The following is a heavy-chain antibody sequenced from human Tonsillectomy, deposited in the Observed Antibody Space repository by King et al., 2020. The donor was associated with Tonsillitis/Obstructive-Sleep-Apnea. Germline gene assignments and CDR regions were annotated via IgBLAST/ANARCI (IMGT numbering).Heavy chain of an antibody. D-gene: IGHD2-8*01. V-gene: IGHV4-31*03. J-gene: IGHJ6*03. CDR2: IYYSGNT. Sequence: QLQESGPGLVKPSQTLSLTCTVSGGSISSGGYYWSWIRQHPGKGLEWIGYIYYSGNTYYSPSLKSRVTISVDTSKNQFSLKMTSVTAADTAVYYCARGNGPSFHYYYIDVWGKGTTVTVSS. CDR3: ARGNGPSFHYYYIDV. CDR1: GGSISSGGYY.